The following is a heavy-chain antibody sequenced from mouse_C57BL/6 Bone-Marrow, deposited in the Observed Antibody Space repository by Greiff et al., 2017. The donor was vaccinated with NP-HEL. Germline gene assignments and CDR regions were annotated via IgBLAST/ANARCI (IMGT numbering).Heavy chain of an antibody. CDR1: GYTFTSYG. V-gene: IGHV1-81*01. CDR3: ARSALITAPYFDY. CDR2: IYPRSGNT. Sequence: QVQLKQSGAELARPGASVKLSCKASGYTFTSYGISWVKQRTGQGLEWIGEIYPRSGNTYYNEKFKGKATLTADKSSSTAYMELRSLTSEDSAVYFCARSALITAPYFDYWGQGTTLTVSS. D-gene: IGHD2-4*01. J-gene: IGHJ2*01.